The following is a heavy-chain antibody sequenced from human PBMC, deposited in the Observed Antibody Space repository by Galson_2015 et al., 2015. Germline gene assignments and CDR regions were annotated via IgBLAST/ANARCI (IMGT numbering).Heavy chain of an antibody. Sequence: SLRLSCAASGFTFSSYAMHWVRQAPGKGLEWVAVISYDGSNKYYADSVKGRFTISRDNSKNTLYLQMNSLRAEDTAVYYCARDSNGGGFWGRLPRGGYFDYWGQGTLVTVSS. CDR1: GFTFSSYA. CDR2: ISYDGSNK. D-gene: IGHD3-16*01. V-gene: IGHV3-30-3*01. J-gene: IGHJ4*02. CDR3: ARDSNGGGFWGRLPRGGYFDY.